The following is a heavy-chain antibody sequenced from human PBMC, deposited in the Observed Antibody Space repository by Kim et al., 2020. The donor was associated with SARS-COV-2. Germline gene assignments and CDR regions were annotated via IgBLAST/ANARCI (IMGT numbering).Heavy chain of an antibody. D-gene: IGHD3-10*01. CDR3: ARDFSTLVRGVVGY. J-gene: IGHJ4*02. Sequence: GGSLRLSCAASGFTFSNYWMSWVRQAPGKGLEWVANIKQDGSEKYYVDSVKGRFTISRDNAKNSLYLQMNSLRAEDTAVYYCARDFSTLVRGVVGYWGQGDLGTGST. V-gene: IGHV3-7*03. CDR2: IKQDGSEK. CDR1: GFTFSNYW.